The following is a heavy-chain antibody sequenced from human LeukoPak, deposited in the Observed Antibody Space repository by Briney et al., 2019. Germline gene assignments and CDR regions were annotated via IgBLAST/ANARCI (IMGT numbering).Heavy chain of an antibody. Sequence: GGSLRLSCAASGFTFSSYGMHWVRQAPGKGLEWVAVISYDGSNKYYADSVKGRFTISRDNSKNTLYLQMNSLRAEDTAVYYCVKDNGSGSSYYYYYGMDVWGQGTTVTVSS. J-gene: IGHJ6*02. D-gene: IGHD3-10*01. CDR2: ISYDGSNK. V-gene: IGHV3-30*18. CDR1: GFTFSSYG. CDR3: VKDNGSGSSYYYYYGMDV.